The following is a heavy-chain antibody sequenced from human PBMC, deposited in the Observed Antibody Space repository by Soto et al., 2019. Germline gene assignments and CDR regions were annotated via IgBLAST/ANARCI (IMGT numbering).Heavy chain of an antibody. D-gene: IGHD5-18*01. CDR1: GFTFSSYA. CDR2: ISGSGGST. Sequence: GGSLRLSCAASGFTFSSYAMNWVRQAPGKGLEWVSAISGSGGSTYYADSVKGRFTISRDNSKNTLYLQMNSLRAEDTAVYYCAKVYTAMAFPSPDYWGQGTLVTVSS. V-gene: IGHV3-23*01. CDR3: AKVYTAMAFPSPDY. J-gene: IGHJ4*02.